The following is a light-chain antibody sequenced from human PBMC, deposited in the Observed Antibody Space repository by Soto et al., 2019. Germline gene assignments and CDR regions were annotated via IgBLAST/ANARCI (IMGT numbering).Light chain of an antibody. J-gene: IGLJ1*01. CDR2: DVS. CDR1: SSDVGDYNY. Sequence: QSALTQPASVSGSPGQSITISCTGSSSDVGDYNYVAWYQQHPDKAPKLMIFDVSSRPSGVSNRFSGSKSGSTASLTISGLQAEDEADYFCSSYSSGGTLYVFGTGTKVTVL. CDR3: SSYSSGGTLYV. V-gene: IGLV2-14*03.